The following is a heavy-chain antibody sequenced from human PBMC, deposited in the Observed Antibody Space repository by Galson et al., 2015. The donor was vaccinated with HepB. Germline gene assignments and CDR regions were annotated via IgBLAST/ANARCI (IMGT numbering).Heavy chain of an antibody. D-gene: IGHD1-26*01. CDR1: GFTFSNYG. J-gene: IGHJ4*02. CDR2: ISTTSDNK. Sequence: SLRLSCAASGFTFSNYGMHWVRQAPGKGLEWISYISTTSDNKFSADSVKGRFIISRDNAKNLLYLQMNSLRAEDTAVYYCTRIALSGRYWYFDYWGQGTLVTISS. V-gene: IGHV3-48*01. CDR3: TRIALSGRYWYFDY.